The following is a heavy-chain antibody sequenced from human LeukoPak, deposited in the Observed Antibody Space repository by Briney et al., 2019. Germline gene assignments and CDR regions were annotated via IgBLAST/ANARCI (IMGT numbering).Heavy chain of an antibody. J-gene: IGHJ4*02. V-gene: IGHV1-46*01. D-gene: IGHD3-22*01. CDR2: INPSGGST. CDR1: GYTFTSYY. Sequence: GASVKVSCKASGYTFTSYYMHWVRQAPGQGLEWMGIINPSGGSTSYAQKFQGRVTMTRDTSTSTVYMELSSLRSEDTAVYYCARGYYYDSSGYPKPDYWGQGTLVTVSS. CDR3: ARGYYYDSSGYPKPDY.